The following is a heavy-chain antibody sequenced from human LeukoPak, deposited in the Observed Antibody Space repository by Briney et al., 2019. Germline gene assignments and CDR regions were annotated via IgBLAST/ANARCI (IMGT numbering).Heavy chain of an antibody. CDR1: GGTFSIYA. D-gene: IGHD6-13*01. CDR2: IIPIFGTA. CDR3: AHSCYSSSWYCFDY. Sequence: SVKVSCKASGGTFSIYASSWVRQAPGQGLEWMGGIIPIFGTANYAQKFQGRVTITADESTSTAYMELSSLRSEDTAVYYCAHSCYSSSWYCFDYWGQGTLVTVSS. V-gene: IGHV1-69*13. J-gene: IGHJ4*02.